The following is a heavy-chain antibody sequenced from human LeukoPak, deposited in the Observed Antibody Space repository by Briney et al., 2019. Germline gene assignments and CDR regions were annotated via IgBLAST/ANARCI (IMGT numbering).Heavy chain of an antibody. J-gene: IGHJ4*02. D-gene: IGHD4-23*01. CDR2: VSPNSGGT. Sequence: GASVKVSCKASGYTFTDYLIHWVRQAPGQGLEWMGWVSPNSGGTKYAQKFQVRVTMTRDTSISTAYLELSRLTSDDTALYYCARNYGGSSKYFDYWGQGTLVTVSS. CDR1: GYTFTDYL. CDR3: ARNYGGSSKYFDY. V-gene: IGHV1-2*02.